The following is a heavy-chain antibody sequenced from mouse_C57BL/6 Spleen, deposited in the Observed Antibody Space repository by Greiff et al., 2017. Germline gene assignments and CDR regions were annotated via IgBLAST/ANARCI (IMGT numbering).Heavy chain of an antibody. CDR3: ARGGGSSYDYAMDY. Sequence: VQLQQPGAELVRPGSSVKLSCKASGYTFTSYWMDWVKQRPGQGLEWIGNIYPSDSETHYNQKFKDKATLTVDKSSSTAYMQLSSLTSEDSAVYYCARGGGSSYDYAMDYWGQGTSVTVSS. V-gene: IGHV1-61*01. CDR2: IYPSDSET. J-gene: IGHJ4*01. D-gene: IGHD1-1*01. CDR1: GYTFTSYW.